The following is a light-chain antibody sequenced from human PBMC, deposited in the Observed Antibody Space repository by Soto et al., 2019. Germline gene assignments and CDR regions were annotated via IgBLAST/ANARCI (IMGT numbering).Light chain of an antibody. CDR1: QSVNSN. CDR3: QQYDNWPRT. J-gene: IGKJ2*01. V-gene: IGKV3-15*01. Sequence: IVLTQSPATLSLSPGERSTLSCRASQSVNSNLAWYQQKPGRAPRLLIYGASTRATGVPGRFGGSASGTEFTLTISSLQSEDFAVYYCQQYDNWPRTFGQGTKGDIK. CDR2: GAS.